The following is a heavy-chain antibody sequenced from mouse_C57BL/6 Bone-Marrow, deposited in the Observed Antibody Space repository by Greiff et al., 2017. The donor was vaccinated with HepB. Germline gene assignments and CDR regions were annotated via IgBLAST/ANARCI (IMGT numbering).Heavy chain of an antibody. V-gene: IGHV14-4*01. CDR1: GFNIKDDY. D-gene: IGHD1-1*01. CDR2: IDPENGDT. Sequence: EVKLQQSGAELVRPGASVKLSCTASGFNIKDDYMHWVKQRPEQGLEWIGWIDPENGDTEYASKFQGKATITADTSSNTAYLQLSSLKSEDTAVYYCTTTVVAKGFAYWGQGTLVTVSA. J-gene: IGHJ3*01. CDR3: TTTVVAKGFAY.